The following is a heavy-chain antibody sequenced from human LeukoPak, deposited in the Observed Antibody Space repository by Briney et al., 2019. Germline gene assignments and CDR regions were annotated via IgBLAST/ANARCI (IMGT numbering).Heavy chain of an antibody. V-gene: IGHV4-30-2*01. CDR2: IYHSGST. J-gene: IGHJ4*02. Sequence: PSETLSLTCTVSGGSISSGGYYWSWIRQPPGKGLEWIGYIYHSGSTYYNPSLKSRVTISVDKSKTLFSLKLSSVTAADAGVYHCARRHLEGYNAYGLFDYWGQGTLVTVSS. CDR3: ARRHLEGYNAYGLFDY. D-gene: IGHD5-12*01. CDR1: GGSISSGGYY.